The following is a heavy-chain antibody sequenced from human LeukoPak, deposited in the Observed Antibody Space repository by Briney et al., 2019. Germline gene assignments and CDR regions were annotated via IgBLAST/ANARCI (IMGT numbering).Heavy chain of an antibody. Sequence: ASVKVSCKVSGYTLIELSMHWVRQAPGKGLEWMGGFDPEDGETIYAQKFQGRVTMTEDTSTDTAYMELSSLRSEDTAVYYCATTPRGSNWFDPWGQGTLVTVSS. V-gene: IGHV1-24*01. CDR2: FDPEDGET. CDR3: ATTPRGSNWFDP. J-gene: IGHJ5*02. D-gene: IGHD3-10*01. CDR1: GYTLIELS.